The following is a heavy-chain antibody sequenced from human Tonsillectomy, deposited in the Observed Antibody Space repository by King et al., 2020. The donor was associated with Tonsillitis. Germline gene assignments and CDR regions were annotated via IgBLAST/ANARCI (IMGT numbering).Heavy chain of an antibody. V-gene: IGHV3-23*04. Sequence: QLVQSGGGLVQPGGSLRLSCAASGFTFNDYAMSWVRQAPGKGLEWGSTISGSGGNTYYADSVKGRFTISRDNSKNTLYLQMNSLRAEDTAVYYCAKTNYDFWSGFTAGAFDVWGQGTMVTVSS. CDR2: ISGSGGNT. J-gene: IGHJ3*01. CDR1: GFTFNDYA. D-gene: IGHD3-3*01. CDR3: AKTNYDFWSGFTAGAFDV.